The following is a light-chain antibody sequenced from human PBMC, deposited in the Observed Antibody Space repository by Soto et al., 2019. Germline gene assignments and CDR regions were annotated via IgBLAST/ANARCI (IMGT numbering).Light chain of an antibody. CDR3: QFYDSSLSGSVV. V-gene: IGLV1-40*01. Sequence: QSVLTPPPSVSGAPGQRVTISCTGSSSNIGAGYDVHWYQQLPGTAPKLLIYGNSNRPSGAPDRFSGSKSGTSASLAITVLQAEDEADYYCQFYDSSLSGSVVVGGGTKLTVL. CDR2: GNS. J-gene: IGLJ2*01. CDR1: SSNIGAGYD.